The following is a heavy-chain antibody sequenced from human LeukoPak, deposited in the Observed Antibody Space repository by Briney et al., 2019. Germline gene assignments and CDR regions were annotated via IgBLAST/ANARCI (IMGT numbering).Heavy chain of an antibody. CDR1: GASISSGNYY. V-gene: IGHV4-61*10. CDR3: ARDSSSL. D-gene: IGHD2-2*01. CDR2: IYYSGST. J-gene: IGHJ4*02. Sequence: SETLSLTCTVSGASISSGNYYWSWIRQSAGKGLEWIGYIYYSGSTNYNPSLKSRVTISVDTSKNQFSLKLSSVTAADTAVYYCARDSSSLWGQGTLVTVSS.